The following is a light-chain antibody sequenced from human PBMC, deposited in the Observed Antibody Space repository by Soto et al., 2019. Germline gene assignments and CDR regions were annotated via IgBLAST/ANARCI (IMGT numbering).Light chain of an antibody. J-gene: IGLJ1*01. Sequence: VLTQPASVSGSPGQSITISCTGTNSDVGTYIYVSWYQQRPGKAPKLLIYEVTNRPSGVSNRFSASKSGNTASLTISGLQAEDEADYYCSSYTTTTTPLVFGTGTKV. CDR2: EVT. CDR1: NSDVGTYIY. CDR3: SSYTTTTTPLV. V-gene: IGLV2-14*01.